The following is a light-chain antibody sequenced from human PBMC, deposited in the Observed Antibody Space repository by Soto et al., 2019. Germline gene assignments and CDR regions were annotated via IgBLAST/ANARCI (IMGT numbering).Light chain of an antibody. CDR3: LSYDSSLSGVV. CDR2: GNN. J-gene: IGLJ2*01. Sequence: QSVLTQPPSVSGAPGQRVTISCTGSRANIGAGSDVHWYQQLPGTAPKLLIYGNNNRPSGVPDRFSGSKSGTSVSLAITGLQAEDEADYYCLSYDSSLSGVVFGGGTQLTVL. CDR1: RANIGAGSD. V-gene: IGLV1-40*01.